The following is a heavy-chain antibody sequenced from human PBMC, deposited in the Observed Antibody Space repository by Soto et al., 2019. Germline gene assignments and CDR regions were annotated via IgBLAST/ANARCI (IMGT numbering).Heavy chain of an antibody. D-gene: IGHD2-15*01. V-gene: IGHV3-30-3*01. J-gene: IGHJ4*02. CDR3: ARGDSGGPLGYCDY. Sequence: QVQLVESGGGVVQPGRSLRLSCAVSGFSFNSFAMHWVRQAPGKGLEWVAVISFDGSSKYYADSVKGRFTISRDNSRNTLALQMNSLRGDDTAVYDRARGDSGGPLGYCDYWGQVTLVTVSS. CDR1: GFSFNSFA. CDR2: ISFDGSSK.